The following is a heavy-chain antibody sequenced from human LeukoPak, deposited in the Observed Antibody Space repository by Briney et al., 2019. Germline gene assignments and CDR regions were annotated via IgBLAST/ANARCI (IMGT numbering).Heavy chain of an antibody. CDR1: GDSISSYY. Sequence: SETLSLTCTVSGDSISSYYWSWIRLPPGKGLEWIGYIYYSGSTNYNPSLRSRVTISVDTSKNQFSLKLSSVTAADTAVYYCARGITGGSTRTWGQGTLVTVSS. D-gene: IGHD1-14*01. V-gene: IGHV4-59*12. CDR2: IYYSGST. CDR3: ARGITGGSTRT. J-gene: IGHJ5*02.